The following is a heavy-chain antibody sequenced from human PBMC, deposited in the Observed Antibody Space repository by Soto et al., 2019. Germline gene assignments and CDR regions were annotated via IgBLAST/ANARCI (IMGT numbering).Heavy chain of an antibody. CDR1: GYTFSSYG. CDR3: ARGTRGYSYGRTDY. J-gene: IGHJ4*02. CDR2: ISAYNGNT. V-gene: IGHV1-18*01. Sequence: ASVKVSCKTSGYTFSSYGISWVRQAPGQGLEWMGWISAYNGNTNYAQKLQGRVTMTTDTSTSTAYMELRSLRSDDTAVYYCARGTRGYSYGRTDYWGQGTLVTVSS. D-gene: IGHD5-18*01.